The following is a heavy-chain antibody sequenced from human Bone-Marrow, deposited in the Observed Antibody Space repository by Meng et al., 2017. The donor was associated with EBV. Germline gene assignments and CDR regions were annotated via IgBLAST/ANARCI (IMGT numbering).Heavy chain of an antibody. D-gene: IGHD6-13*01. J-gene: IGHJ5*02. Sequence: TLSASGPQLLTPTPTLTLTCPFSGFSLSTSGVGVGWIRQPPGKALEWLALIYWDDDKRYSPSLKSSLTITNDTSNNQMVLTMTNMDPVDTATYYCAHSLDAAAGVAWGQGTLVTVSS. V-gene: IGHV2-5*02. CDR1: GFSLSTSGVG. CDR3: AHSLDAAAGVA. CDR2: IYWDDDK.